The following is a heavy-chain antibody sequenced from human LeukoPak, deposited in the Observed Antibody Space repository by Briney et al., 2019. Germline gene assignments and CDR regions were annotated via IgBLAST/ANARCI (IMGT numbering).Heavy chain of an antibody. CDR2: IYKSGST. CDR1: SVFITNYY. Sequence: SETLSLTCTVSSVFITNYYWSWIRQPPGKGLEWIGYIYKSGSTNYNPSLKSRVTISIDTSKNQFSLKLSSVTAADTAVYYCARRRGDGYSDYWGQGTLVTVSS. J-gene: IGHJ4*02. D-gene: IGHD5-24*01. V-gene: IGHV4-59*08. CDR3: ARRRGDGYSDY.